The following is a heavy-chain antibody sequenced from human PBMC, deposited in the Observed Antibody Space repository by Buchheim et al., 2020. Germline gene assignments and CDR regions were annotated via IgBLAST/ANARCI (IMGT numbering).Heavy chain of an antibody. CDR3: ARARFYDYVWGSYRYRFHFDY. Sequence: QVQLQQWGAGLLKPSETLSPTCAVYGGSFSGYYWCWSRQPPGKGLGWTGVINHSGSTNYNPSLKSRVTISVDTSKNQVSLKLSSVTAADTAVYYCARARFYDYVWGSYRYRFHFDYWGQGTL. CDR2: INHSGST. V-gene: IGHV4-34*01. D-gene: IGHD3-16*02. J-gene: IGHJ4*02. CDR1: GGSFSGYY.